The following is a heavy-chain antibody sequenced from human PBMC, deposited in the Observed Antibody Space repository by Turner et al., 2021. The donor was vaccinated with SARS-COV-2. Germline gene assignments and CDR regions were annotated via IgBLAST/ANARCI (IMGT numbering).Heavy chain of an antibody. V-gene: IGHV3-30*04. CDR1: GFTFSSYA. J-gene: IGHJ4*02. Sequence: QVQLVESGGGVVQPGRSLRLSCAASGFTFSSYAMHWVRQAPGKGLEWGALISYDGSNKYYADSVKGRFTISRDNSKNTLYLQMNSLRAEDTAVYYCASPRGGSYYGPFDYWGQGTLVTVSS. CDR2: ISYDGSNK. CDR3: ASPRGGSYYGPFDY. D-gene: IGHD1-26*01.